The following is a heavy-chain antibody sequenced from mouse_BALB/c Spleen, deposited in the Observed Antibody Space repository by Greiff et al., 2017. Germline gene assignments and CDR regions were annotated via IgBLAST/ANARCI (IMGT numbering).Heavy chain of an antibody. CDR3: ARYDDAMDY. J-gene: IGHJ4*01. D-gene: IGHD2-12*01. CDR1: GYSITSDYA. Sequence: DVKLQESGPGLVKPSQSLSLTCTVTGYSITSDYAWNWIRQFPGNKLEWMGYISYSGSTSYNPSLKSRISITRDTSKNQFFLQLNSVTTEDTATYYCARYDDAMDYWGQGTSVTVSS. V-gene: IGHV3-2*02. CDR2: ISYSGST.